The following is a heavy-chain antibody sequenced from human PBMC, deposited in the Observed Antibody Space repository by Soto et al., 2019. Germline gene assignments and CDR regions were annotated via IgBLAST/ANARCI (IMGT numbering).Heavy chain of an antibody. CDR3: AKDYSNWGGNWFDP. CDR1: GFTFSSYS. CDR2: ISSSSSYI. V-gene: IGHV3-21*01. Sequence: GGSLRLSCAASGFTFSSYSMNWVRQAPGKGLEWVSSISSSSSYIYYADSVKGRFTISRENAKNSLYLQMNSLRAEDTAVYYCAKDYSNWGGNWFDPRGQGTLVTVSS. J-gene: IGHJ5*02. D-gene: IGHD4-4*01.